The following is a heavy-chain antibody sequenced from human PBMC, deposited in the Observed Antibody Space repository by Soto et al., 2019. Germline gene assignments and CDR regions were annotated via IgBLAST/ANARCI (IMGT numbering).Heavy chain of an antibody. CDR3: ARDYRSSIDY. D-gene: IGHD6-13*01. Sequence: QVQLVESGGGVVQPGRSPRLSCAASGFTFSSYAMHWVRQAPGKGLEWVSVISYDGSNKYYADSVKGRFTISRDNSKNTLYMQMNSLRAEDTDVYYCARDYRSSIDYWGQGTLVTVSS. J-gene: IGHJ4*02. CDR2: ISYDGSNK. CDR1: GFTFSSYA. V-gene: IGHV3-30-3*01.